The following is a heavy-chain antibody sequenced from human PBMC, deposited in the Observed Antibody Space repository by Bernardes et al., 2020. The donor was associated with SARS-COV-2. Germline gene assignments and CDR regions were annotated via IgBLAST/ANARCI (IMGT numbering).Heavy chain of an antibody. J-gene: IGHJ3*02. CDR1: GYTLTEFS. CDR2: FDPQQHKI. D-gene: IGHD3-3*01. V-gene: IGHV1-24*01. Sequence: ASVKVSCKVSGYTLTEFSMHWVRQAPGKGLEWLGGFDPQQHKIMYYQKFQGRATMTEDTSTDTAYMELRSLTSEDTAVYYCATDDPAGAVFGVVIYALHIWGQGTMVTVSS. CDR3: ATDDPAGAVFGVVIYALHI.